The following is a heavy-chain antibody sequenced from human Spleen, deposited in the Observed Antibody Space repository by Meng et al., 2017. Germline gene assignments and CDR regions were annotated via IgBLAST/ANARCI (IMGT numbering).Heavy chain of an antibody. Sequence: LVQSVAEVKKPGASVKVSCNASRYTLTSDGFSWVRQAPGQGLEWMGWIDTKTGHPTYAQGFTGRLVFSLDTSVSTTYLQISGLKAADTAVYYCTRDGYLDCSRTNCFDYWGQGALVTVSS. CDR2: IDTKTGHP. V-gene: IGHV7-4-1*02. CDR1: RYTLTSDG. CDR3: TRDGYLDCSRTNCFDY. J-gene: IGHJ4*02. D-gene: IGHD2-2*01.